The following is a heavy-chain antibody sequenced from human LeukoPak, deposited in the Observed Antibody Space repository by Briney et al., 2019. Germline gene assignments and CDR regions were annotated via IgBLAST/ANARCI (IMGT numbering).Heavy chain of an antibody. J-gene: IGHJ6*02. Sequence: SETLSLTCTVSGGSISGYYWNWIRQSPGKGLEWIGYIHYSGSTNYNPSLKSRVTISLDTSKSQVSLKLSSVTAADTAVYYCARADGTNYYYHGMDVWGQGTTVTVSS. V-gene: IGHV4-59*01. CDR1: GGSISGYY. CDR3: ARADGTNYYYHGMDV. D-gene: IGHD2-2*01. CDR2: IHYSGST.